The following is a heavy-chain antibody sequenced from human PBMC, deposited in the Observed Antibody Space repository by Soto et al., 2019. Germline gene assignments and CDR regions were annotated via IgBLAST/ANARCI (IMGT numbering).Heavy chain of an antibody. CDR1: GFSFDDYA. Sequence: VQLVESGGGLVQPGRSLRLSCVASGFSFDDYAMHWVRQAPGKGLEWVSGISWKSSSIGYADSVKGRFTISRDNAKKSLYLQMNSLRVDDTALYYCAKSTGGTANGLDVWGQGTKVTVSS. CDR3: AKSTGGTANGLDV. D-gene: IGHD2-8*02. V-gene: IGHV3-9*01. J-gene: IGHJ6*02. CDR2: ISWKSSSI.